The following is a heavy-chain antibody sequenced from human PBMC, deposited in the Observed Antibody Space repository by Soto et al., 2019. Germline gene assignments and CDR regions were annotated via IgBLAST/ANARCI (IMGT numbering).Heavy chain of an antibody. CDR3: ARGDGTGLYNSGWSPRY. CDR1: GFTFSYYS. D-gene: IGHD6-19*01. Sequence: EVQLVESGGGLVKPGGSLRVSCAASGFTFSYYSLHWVRQAPGKGLEGVSSISGGSTDIYYADRVKGRFTISRDNAKNSLYLRMDSLRAEDTAVYYCARGDGTGLYNSGWSPRYWGQGTLVTVSS. J-gene: IGHJ4*02. V-gene: IGHV3-21*04. CDR2: ISGGSTDI.